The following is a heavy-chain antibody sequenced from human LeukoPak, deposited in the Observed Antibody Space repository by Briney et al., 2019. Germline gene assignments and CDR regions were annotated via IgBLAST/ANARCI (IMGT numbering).Heavy chain of an antibody. CDR1: GFTFDDYA. J-gene: IGHJ6*02. Sequence: PGGSLRLSCAASGFTFDDYAMHWVRQAPGKGLEWVSGISWNSGTKGYADSVKGRFTISRDNAKNSLYLQMNSLRGEDTALYYCAVLHYYAMDVRGQGTTVIVSS. CDR2: ISWNSGTK. V-gene: IGHV3-9*01. CDR3: AVLHYYAMDV. D-gene: IGHD2-8*01.